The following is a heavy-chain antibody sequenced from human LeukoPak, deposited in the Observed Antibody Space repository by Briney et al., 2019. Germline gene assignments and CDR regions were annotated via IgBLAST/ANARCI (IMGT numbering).Heavy chain of an antibody. CDR2: IFYSGST. CDR1: GGSINSPTYY. J-gene: IGHJ4*02. CDR3: ARRPAARDYGDSTYY. V-gene: IGHV4-39*01. D-gene: IGHD4-17*01. Sequence: PSETLSLTCTVSGGSINSPTYYWGWVRQPPGKGLEWIGSIFYSGSTNYNASLKSRVTISVNTSKNQFSLRLSSVTAADTAVYYCARRPAARDYGDSTYYWGQGTLVTVSS.